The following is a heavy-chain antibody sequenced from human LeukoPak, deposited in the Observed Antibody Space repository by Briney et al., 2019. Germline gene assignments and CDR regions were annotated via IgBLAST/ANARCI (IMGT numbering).Heavy chain of an antibody. D-gene: IGHD6-19*01. CDR2: ISGSGGST. V-gene: IGHV3-23*01. J-gene: IGHJ4*02. CDR3: AKGLDRGQWLSFDY. Sequence: GGSLRLSCAASGLTFSSYAMSWVRQAPGKGLEWVSAISGSGGSTYYADSVKGRFTISRDNSKNTLYLQMNSLRAEDTAVYYCAKGLDRGQWLSFDYWGQGTLVTVSS. CDR1: GLTFSSYA.